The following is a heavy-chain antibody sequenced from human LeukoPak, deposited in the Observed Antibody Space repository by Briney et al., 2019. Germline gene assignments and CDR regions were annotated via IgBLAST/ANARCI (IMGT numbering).Heavy chain of an antibody. D-gene: IGHD3-22*01. Sequence: GASVKVSCKASGYTFTSYDINWVRQATGQGLEWMGWMNPNSGNTGYAQKFQGRVTITRNTSISTAYMELSNLRSEDTAVYYCARRAGDYSHPYDYWGQGILVTVSS. CDR3: ARRAGDYSHPYDY. V-gene: IGHV1-8*03. J-gene: IGHJ4*02. CDR1: GYTFTSYD. CDR2: MNPNSGNT.